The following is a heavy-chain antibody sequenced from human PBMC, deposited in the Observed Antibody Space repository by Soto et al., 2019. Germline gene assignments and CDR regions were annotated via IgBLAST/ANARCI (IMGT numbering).Heavy chain of an antibody. CDR2: ISAYNGNT. V-gene: IGHV1-18*01. Sequence: QVQLVQSGAEVKKPGASVKVSCKASGYTFTSYGISWVRQAPGQGLEWMGWISAYNGNTNYAQKLQGRVTMTTDTSTSTAYMEMRSRRSDDTAVYYCARDDRYCSGGSCYSRPYYFDYWGQGTLVTVSS. CDR3: ARDDRYCSGGSCYSRPYYFDY. J-gene: IGHJ4*02. D-gene: IGHD2-15*01. CDR1: GYTFTSYG.